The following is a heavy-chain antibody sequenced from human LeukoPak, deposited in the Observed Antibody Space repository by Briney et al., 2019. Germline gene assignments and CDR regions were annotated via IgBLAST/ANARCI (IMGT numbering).Heavy chain of an antibody. Sequence: SETLSLTCDGSGGSITGYYWNWIGQPPGKGLEGIGYIYSSGSTKYNPSLESRVTISVDTSKNQFSLKLSSVTAADTALYYCARAQYYRILNGYPIGYFDNWRQGTLVTVSS. CDR2: IYSSGST. CDR1: GGSITGYY. CDR3: ARAQYYRILNGYPIGYFDN. D-gene: IGHD3-9*01. V-gene: IGHV4-59*01. J-gene: IGHJ4*02.